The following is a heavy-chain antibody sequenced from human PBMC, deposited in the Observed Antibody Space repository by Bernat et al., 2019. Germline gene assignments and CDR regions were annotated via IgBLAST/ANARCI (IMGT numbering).Heavy chain of an antibody. J-gene: IGHJ4*02. V-gene: IGHV1-18*01. Sequence: QVQLVESGAEVKKPGASVKIPCKASGYTFTHGISWLRQAPGQGLEWMGWISPYNRNTNYAQKLQGRVTMTTDTSTSTAYMELRSLRSDDTAVYYCARDLDPAQLYSIPHFDFWGQGTLVTVSS. CDR1: GYTFTHG. CDR2: ISPYNRNT. CDR3: ARDLDPAQLYSIPHFDF. D-gene: IGHD2-21*01.